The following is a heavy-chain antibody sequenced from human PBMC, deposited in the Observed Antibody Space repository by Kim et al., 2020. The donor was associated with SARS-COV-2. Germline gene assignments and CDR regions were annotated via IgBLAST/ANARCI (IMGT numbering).Heavy chain of an antibody. CDR1: GGSISSSSYY. J-gene: IGHJ6*02. CDR3: ARRVVPAAMDV. V-gene: IGHV4-39*01. Sequence: SETLSLTCTVSGGSISSSSYYWGWIRQPPGKGLEWIGSIYYSGSTYYNPSLKSRVTISVDTSKNQFSLKLSSVTAADTAVYYCARRVVPAAMDVWGQGTTVTVSS. D-gene: IGHD2-2*01. CDR2: IYYSGST.